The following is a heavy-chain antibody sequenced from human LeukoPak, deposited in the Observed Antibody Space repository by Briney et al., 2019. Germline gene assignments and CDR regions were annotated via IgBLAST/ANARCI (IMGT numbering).Heavy chain of an antibody. CDR1: GASISSPSYY. Sequence: SQTLSLTCTVSGASISSPSYYWAWIRQPAGKALEWIGRIHIGGNTNYNPSLSSRVTISVDTSKSQFSLKLNSVTAADTAVYYCAREDSRGYNYGHYYYYMDVWGKGTTVTVSS. D-gene: IGHD5-18*01. V-gene: IGHV4-61*02. CDR3: AREDSRGYNYGHYYYYMDV. J-gene: IGHJ6*03. CDR2: IHIGGNT.